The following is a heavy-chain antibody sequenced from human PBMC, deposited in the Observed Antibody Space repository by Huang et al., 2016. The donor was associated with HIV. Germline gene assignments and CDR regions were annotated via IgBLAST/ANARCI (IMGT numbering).Heavy chain of an antibody. CDR1: GGSFSGYY. CDR2: INHIGKT. J-gene: IGHJ4*02. CDR3: AREKAADSAWYGVYYFDY. Sequence: QVQLRQWGAGLVKPSETLSLTCAVYGGSFSGYYWTWIRQSPGKGLEWIGEINHIGKTNYHPSHKRRVTISKETAKNQFSLQLTSVSAADTGVYFCAREKAADSAWYGVYYFDYWGEGALVTVTS. D-gene: IGHD6-19*01. V-gene: IGHV4-34*01.